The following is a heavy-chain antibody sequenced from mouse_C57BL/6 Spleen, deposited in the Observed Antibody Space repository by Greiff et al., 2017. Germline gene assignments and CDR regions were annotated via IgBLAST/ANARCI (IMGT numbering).Heavy chain of an antibody. CDR3: AREYYGSRRGWYFDV. CDR2: ITPSNGGT. CDR1: GYTFTSYW. V-gene: IGHV1-53*01. D-gene: IGHD1-1*01. J-gene: IGHJ1*03. Sequence: QVQLQQPGTELVKPGASVKLSCKASGYTFTSYWMHWVKQRPGPGLEWIGNITPSNGGTNYNAQFKSKATLTVDTSSSTAYMQRSSLTSEDSAVYYCAREYYGSRRGWYFDVWGTGTTVTVAS.